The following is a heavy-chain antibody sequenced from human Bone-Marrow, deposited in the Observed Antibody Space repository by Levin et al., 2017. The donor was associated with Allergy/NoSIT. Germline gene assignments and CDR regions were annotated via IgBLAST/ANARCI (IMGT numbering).Heavy chain of an antibody. J-gene: IGHJ4*02. D-gene: IGHD3-3*02. V-gene: IGHV1-2*02. CDR3: ARVLTRGTAFWPY. CDR1: GYTFTDHY. Sequence: GGSLRLSCKASGYTFTDHYLHWFRQAPGQGLEWMGWIYANSGDTNYEQKFQGRVTMTRDTSISTAYMELSGLRSDDTAVYYCARVLTRGTAFWPYWGQGTLVTVSS. CDR2: IYANSGDT.